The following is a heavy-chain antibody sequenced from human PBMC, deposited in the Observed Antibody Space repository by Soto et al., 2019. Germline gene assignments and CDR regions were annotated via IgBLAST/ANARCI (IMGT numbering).Heavy chain of an antibody. CDR1: VIAISNDNYH. J-gene: IGHJ4*02. V-gene: IGHV4-39*01. CDR2: IFYTGNT. CDR3: VRLLDPLKYFDWMSHDF. D-gene: IGHD3-9*01. Sequence: SETLSLTCTVSVIAISNDNYHWGWIRQPPGKGLEWIGSIFYTGNTYYKSSLESRITISVDTSKNQFSLNLRSVTAADTAVYYCVRLLDPLKYFDWMSHDFWGQGTQVTVSS.